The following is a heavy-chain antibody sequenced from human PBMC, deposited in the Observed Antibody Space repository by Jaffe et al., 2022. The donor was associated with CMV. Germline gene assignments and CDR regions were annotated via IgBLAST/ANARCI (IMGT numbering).Heavy chain of an antibody. CDR3: ASFDYGDYALNAFDI. V-gene: IGHV4-39*01. CDR1: GGSISSSSYY. D-gene: IGHD4-17*01. J-gene: IGHJ3*02. Sequence: QLQLQESGPGLVKPSETLSLTCTVSGGSISSSSYYWGWIRQPPGKGLEWIGSIYYSGSTYYNPSLKSRVTISVDTSKNQFSLKLSSVTAADTAVYYCASFDYGDYALNAFDIWGQGTMVTVSS. CDR2: IYYSGST.